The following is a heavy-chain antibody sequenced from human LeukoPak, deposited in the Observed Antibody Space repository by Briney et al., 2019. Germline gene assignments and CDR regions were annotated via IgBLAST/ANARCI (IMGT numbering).Heavy chain of an antibody. Sequence: SQTLSLTCTVSGGSISSGGYYWSWIRQPPGKGLEWIGYIYHSGSTYYNPSLKSRVTISVDRSKNQFSLKLSSVTAADTAVYYCARGKAYGGNSDYYMDVWGKGTTVTVSS. D-gene: IGHD4-23*01. CDR3: ARGKAYGGNSDYYMDV. V-gene: IGHV4-30-2*01. CDR2: IYHSGST. J-gene: IGHJ6*03. CDR1: GGSISSGGYY.